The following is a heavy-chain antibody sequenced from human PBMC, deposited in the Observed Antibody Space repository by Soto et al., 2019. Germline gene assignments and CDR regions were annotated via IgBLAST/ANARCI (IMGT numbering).Heavy chain of an antibody. CDR2: VSGSGDST. Sequence: PGGSLRLSCAASGFTFSNYAMNWVRQAPGMGLEWVSAVSGSGDSTYYTDSVKGRFTISRDNSKNTLYLQMDSLRAEDTATYYCAKQSLGYCSSTSCYARFYSDYWGQGTLVTVSS. V-gene: IGHV3-23*01. CDR3: AKQSLGYCSSTSCYARFYSDY. J-gene: IGHJ4*02. D-gene: IGHD2-2*01. CDR1: GFTFSNYA.